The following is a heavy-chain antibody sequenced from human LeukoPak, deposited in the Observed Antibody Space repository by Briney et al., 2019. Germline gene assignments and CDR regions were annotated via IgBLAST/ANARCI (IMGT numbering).Heavy chain of an antibody. Sequence: PSETLSLTCAVYGGSFSGYYWSWIRQPPGKGLEWIGEINHSGSTNYNPSLKSRVTISVDTSKNQFSLKLSSVTAADTAVYYCARDPHYYYGMDVWGQGTTVTVSS. CDR3: ARDPHYYYGMDV. J-gene: IGHJ6*02. CDR2: INHSGST. CDR1: GGSFSGYY. V-gene: IGHV4-34*01.